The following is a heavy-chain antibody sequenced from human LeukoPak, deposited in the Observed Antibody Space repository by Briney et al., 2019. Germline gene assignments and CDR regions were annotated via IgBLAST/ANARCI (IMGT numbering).Heavy chain of an antibody. CDR1: GFTFSSYG. D-gene: IGHD3-10*01. J-gene: IGHJ4*02. CDR3: AKVISPTYYYGSGSPFDY. Sequence: GGSLRLSCAASGFTFSSYGMSWVRQAPGKGLEWVSAISGSGGSTYYADSVKGRFTISRDNSKNTLYLQMNSLRAEDTAVYYCAKVISPTYYYGSGSPFDYWGQGTLVTVSS. V-gene: IGHV3-23*01. CDR2: ISGSGGST.